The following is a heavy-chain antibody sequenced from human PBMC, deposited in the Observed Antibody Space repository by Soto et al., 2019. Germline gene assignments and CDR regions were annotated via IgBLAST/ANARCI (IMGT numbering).Heavy chain of an antibody. CDR1: GGSFSRYY. V-gene: IGHV4-34*01. Sequence: TLSLTCAVYGGSFSRYYWSWIRQPPGKGLEWIGEINHSGSTNYNPSLKSRVTISVDTSKNQSSLRLSSVTAADTAVYYCARGQDPRLMVLGVVISPSHYFDSWGQGTLVTVSA. CDR2: INHSGST. CDR3: ARGQDPRLMVLGVVISPSHYFDS. J-gene: IGHJ4*02. D-gene: IGHD3-3*01.